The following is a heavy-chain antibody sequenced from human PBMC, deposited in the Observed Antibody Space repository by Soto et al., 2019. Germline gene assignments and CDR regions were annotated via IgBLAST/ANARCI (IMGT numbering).Heavy chain of an antibody. J-gene: IGHJ3*02. D-gene: IGHD3-16*01. Sequence: GGSLRLSCAASGFTFSSYGMHWVRQAPGKGLEWVAVIWYDGSNKYYADSVKGRFTISRDNSKNTLYLQMNSLRAEDTAVYYCARDTYYDYVWGSYRGDAFDIWGQGTMVTVSS. CDR3: ARDTYYDYVWGSYRGDAFDI. CDR2: IWYDGSNK. CDR1: GFTFSSYG. V-gene: IGHV3-33*01.